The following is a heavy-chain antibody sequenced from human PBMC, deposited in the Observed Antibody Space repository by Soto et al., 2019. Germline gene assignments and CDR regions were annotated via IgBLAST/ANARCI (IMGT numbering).Heavy chain of an antibody. J-gene: IGHJ5*02. V-gene: IGHV4-34*01. D-gene: IGHD3-22*01. CDR3: FGWLGSNWLDP. CDR1: GGSFSTYY. Sequence: QVPPQQWGTGLLKPSETLSLTCAVYGGSFSTYYWNWIRQPPGKGLEWIGEINHSGNTQYNPSLKSRATMSLDTSKNQLSLKLTSVTAADTAVYYCFGWLGSNWLDPWGKGTLVTVSS. CDR2: INHSGNT.